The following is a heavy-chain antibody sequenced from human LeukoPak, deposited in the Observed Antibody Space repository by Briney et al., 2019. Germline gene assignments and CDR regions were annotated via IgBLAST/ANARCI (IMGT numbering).Heavy chain of an antibody. J-gene: IGHJ4*02. CDR3: AKGPKVQLWSNY. V-gene: IGHV3-30*04. Sequence: GGSLRLSCAASGFTFSSYAMHWVRQAPGKGLEWVAVISYDGSNKYYADSVKGRFTISRDNSKNTLYLQMNSLRAEDTAVYYCAKGPKVQLWSNYWGQGTLVTVSS. D-gene: IGHD5-18*01. CDR1: GFTFSSYA. CDR2: ISYDGSNK.